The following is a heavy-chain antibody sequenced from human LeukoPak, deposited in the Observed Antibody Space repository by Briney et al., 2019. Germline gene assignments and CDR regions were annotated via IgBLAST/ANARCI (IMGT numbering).Heavy chain of an antibody. D-gene: IGHD5-18*01. CDR3: AKYTGRGYSYGSPFDY. Sequence: GGSLRLSCAASGFTFSSYAMSWGRQAPGKGLEWVSAIIGSGGSTYYAHSVKGRFTISRDNSKNTLYLQMNSLRAEDTAVYYCAKYTGRGYSYGSPFDYWGQGTLVTVSS. CDR2: IIGSGGST. CDR1: GFTFSSYA. J-gene: IGHJ4*02. V-gene: IGHV3-23*01.